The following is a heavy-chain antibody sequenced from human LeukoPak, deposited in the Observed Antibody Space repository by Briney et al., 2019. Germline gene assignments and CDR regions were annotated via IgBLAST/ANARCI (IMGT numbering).Heavy chain of an antibody. J-gene: IGHJ4*02. Sequence: QTGGSLRLSCAASGFTFSSYWMSWVRQAPGKGLEWVSAISDDGGTTYYADSVKGRFTISRGNSRNTVYLQMSSLSADDTAVYFCARDPFKGYSGWEHWGQGTLVTVSS. D-gene: IGHD5-12*01. CDR1: GFTFSSYW. CDR3: ARDPFKGYSGWEH. V-gene: IGHV3-23*01. CDR2: ISDDGGTT.